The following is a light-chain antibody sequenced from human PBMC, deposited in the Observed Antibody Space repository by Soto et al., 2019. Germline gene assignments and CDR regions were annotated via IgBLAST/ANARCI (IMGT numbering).Light chain of an antibody. Sequence: PGERATLSCRASQRIRSNFLAWYQQKPGQAPSLLIYGASNRATGIPDRFSGSGSGTDFTLTISRLGPEDFAVYYCQQYVSSPWTFGQGTRVEIK. J-gene: IGKJ1*01. V-gene: IGKV3-20*01. CDR3: QQYVSSPWT. CDR2: GAS. CDR1: QRIRSNF.